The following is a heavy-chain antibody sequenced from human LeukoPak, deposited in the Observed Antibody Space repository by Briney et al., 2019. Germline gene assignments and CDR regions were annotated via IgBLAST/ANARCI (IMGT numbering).Heavy chain of an antibody. CDR1: GFTFSSYS. J-gene: IGHJ6*02. CDR2: ISYDGSNK. Sequence: QAGGSLRLSCAASGFTFSSYSMNWVRQAPGKGLEWVAVISYDGSNKYYADSVKGRFTISRDNSKNTLYLQMNSLRAEDTAVYYCARGPERTGVGTRYYYDMDVWGQGTTVTVSS. CDR3: ARGPERTGVGTRYYYDMDV. V-gene: IGHV3-30*03. D-gene: IGHD2-8*01.